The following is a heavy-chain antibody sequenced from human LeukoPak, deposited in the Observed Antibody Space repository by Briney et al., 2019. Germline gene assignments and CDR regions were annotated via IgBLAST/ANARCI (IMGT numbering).Heavy chain of an antibody. CDR1: GGSISSYY. CDR3: ARLSYDSGTHYTCYEY. Sequence: ETLSLTCTVSGGSISSYYWSWIRQPAGKGLEWVANIKEDGSAKYYVDSVKGRFTISRDNAKNSVYLQMNSLRADDTAVYYCARLSYDSGTHYTCYEYWGQGTLVTVSS. D-gene: IGHD3-10*01. V-gene: IGHV3-7*01. CDR2: IKEDGSAK. J-gene: IGHJ4*02.